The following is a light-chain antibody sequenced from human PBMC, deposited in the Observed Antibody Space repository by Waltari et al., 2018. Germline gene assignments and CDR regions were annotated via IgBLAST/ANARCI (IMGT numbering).Light chain of an antibody. CDR2: VNN. CDR3: QSFDIRLSGGVV. CDR1: SSNIGAGHD. Sequence: QSVLTQPPSMSGAPGQRVTISCPGSSSNIGAGHDVHWYQVFPGTAPKLFIYVNNSRPSGVPDRFSGSKSDTSASLAIGGLQAEDEADYYCQSFDIRLSGGVVFGGGTKVTVL. J-gene: IGLJ3*02. V-gene: IGLV1-40*01.